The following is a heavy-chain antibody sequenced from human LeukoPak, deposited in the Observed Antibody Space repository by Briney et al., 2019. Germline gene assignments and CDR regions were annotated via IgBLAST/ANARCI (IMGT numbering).Heavy chain of an antibody. CDR1: GFTFSSYS. CDR3: ARSGYSSSQRGFYYYYYMDV. J-gene: IGHJ6*03. V-gene: IGHV3-48*01. D-gene: IGHD6-6*01. Sequence: GGSLRLSCAASGFTFSSYSMNWVRQAPGKGLEWVSYISSSSSTIYYADSVKGRFTISRDNAKNSLYLQMSSLRAEDTAVYYCARSGYSSSQRGFYYYYYMDVWGKGTTVTVSS. CDR2: ISSSSSTI.